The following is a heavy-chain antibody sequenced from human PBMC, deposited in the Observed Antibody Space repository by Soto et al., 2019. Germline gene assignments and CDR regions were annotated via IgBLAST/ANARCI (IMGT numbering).Heavy chain of an antibody. CDR3: ARTYYDSSGYYPNFDY. V-gene: IGHV5-51*01. J-gene: IGHJ4*02. D-gene: IGHD3-22*01. Sequence: PGESLKISCKGSGYSFTSYWIGWVRQMPGKGLEWMGIIYPGDSDTRYSPSFQGQVTISADKSISTAYLQWSSLKASDTAMYYYARTYYDSSGYYPNFDYWGQGTLVTVSS. CDR1: GYSFTSYW. CDR2: IYPGDSDT.